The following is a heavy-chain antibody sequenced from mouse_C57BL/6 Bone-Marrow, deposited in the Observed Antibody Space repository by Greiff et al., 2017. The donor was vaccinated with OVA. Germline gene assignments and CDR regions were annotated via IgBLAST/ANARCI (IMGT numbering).Heavy chain of an antibody. Sequence: EVMLVESGGGLVKPGGSLKLSCAASGFTFSSYAMSWVRQTPEKRLEWVATISDGGSYTYYPDNVKGRFTISRDNAKNNLYLQMSHLKSEDTAIYYCARGALGYAMDYWGQGTSVTVSS. J-gene: IGHJ4*01. V-gene: IGHV5-4*03. CDR3: ARGALGYAMDY. CDR1: GFTFSSYA. CDR2: ISDGGSYT. D-gene: IGHD3-3*01.